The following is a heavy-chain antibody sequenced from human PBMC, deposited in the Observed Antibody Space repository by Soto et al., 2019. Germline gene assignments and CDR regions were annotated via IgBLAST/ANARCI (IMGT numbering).Heavy chain of an antibody. CDR1: GGSISSYY. D-gene: IGHD4-17*01. CDR3: ARELRLRQAFDI. V-gene: IGHV4-59*01. Sequence: SETLSLTCTVSGGSISSYYWSWIRQPPGKGLEWIGYIYYSGSTNYNPSLKSRVTISVDTSKNQFSLKLSSVTAADTAVYYCARELRLRQAFDIWGQGTMVTVSS. J-gene: IGHJ3*02. CDR2: IYYSGST.